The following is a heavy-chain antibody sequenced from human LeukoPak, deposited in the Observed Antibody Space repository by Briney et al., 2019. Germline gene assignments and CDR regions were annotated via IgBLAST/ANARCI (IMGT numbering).Heavy chain of an antibody. V-gene: IGHV5-51*01. Sequence: GESLQISCKGSGYSFTNYWIGWVRQMPGKGLEWMGIIYPGDSDTRYSPSFQGQVTISADKSITTVYLQWSSLEASDTAIYYCARPPRIPDPFYFDYWGQGTLVTVSS. CDR2: IYPGDSDT. CDR1: GYSFTNYW. J-gene: IGHJ4*02. CDR3: ARPPRIPDPFYFDY. D-gene: IGHD2-21*01.